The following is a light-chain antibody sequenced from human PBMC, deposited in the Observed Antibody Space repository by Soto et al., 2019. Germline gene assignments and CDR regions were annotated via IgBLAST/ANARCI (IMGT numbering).Light chain of an antibody. J-gene: IGLJ1*01. CDR2: EVS. CDR1: SSDVGSYNR. V-gene: IGLV2-18*01. Sequence: QSALTQPPSVSGSPGQSVTISCTGTSSDVGSYNRVSWYQQPPGTAPKLMIYEVSNRPSGVPDRFSGSKSGNTASLTISGLQAEDEADYYCSLYTSNSISYVFGTGTKLTVL. CDR3: SLYTSNSISYV.